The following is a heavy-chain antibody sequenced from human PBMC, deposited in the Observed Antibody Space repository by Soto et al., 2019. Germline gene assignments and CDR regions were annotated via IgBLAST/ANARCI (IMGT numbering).Heavy chain of an antibody. Sequence: QVQLVESGGGLVKPGGSLRLSCAASGFTFNDHYMTWIRQAPGTGLEWVSFISSDSIYTNSADSVKGRFTISRDNAKHLLYRQMSSLRVEDTAFYYCARDSTGSGLDYGMDVWGQGTTVAVSS. D-gene: IGHD3-10*01. CDR2: ISSDSIYT. V-gene: IGHV3-11*06. CDR1: GFTFNDHY. J-gene: IGHJ6*02. CDR3: ARDSTGSGLDYGMDV.